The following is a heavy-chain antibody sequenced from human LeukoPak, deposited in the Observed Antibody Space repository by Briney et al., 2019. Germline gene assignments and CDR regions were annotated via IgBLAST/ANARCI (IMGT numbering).Heavy chain of an antibody. CDR1: GYTFTSYG. Sequence: GASVKVSCKASGYTFTSYGISWVRQAPGQGLEWMGGIIPIFGTANYAQKFQGRVTITAEESTSTAYMEMSSLRSEDTAVYYCARVHSYYYDSSGYYYDYWGQGTLVTVSS. CDR2: IIPIFGTA. J-gene: IGHJ4*02. D-gene: IGHD3-22*01. CDR3: ARVHSYYYDSSGYYYDY. V-gene: IGHV1-69*13.